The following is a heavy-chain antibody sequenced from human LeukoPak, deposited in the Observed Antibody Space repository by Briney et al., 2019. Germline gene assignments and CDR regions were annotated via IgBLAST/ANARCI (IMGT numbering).Heavy chain of an antibody. D-gene: IGHD6-13*01. Sequence: SETLSLTCTVSGGSISSYYWSWIRQPPGKGLEWIGCINYSGTTNYNPSLKSRVTISVDTSKNQFSLKLSSVTAADTAVYYCARGVYIAAAQYGYWGQGTLVTVSS. V-gene: IGHV4-59*01. CDR1: GGSISSYY. J-gene: IGHJ4*02. CDR3: ARGVYIAAAQYGY. CDR2: INYSGTT.